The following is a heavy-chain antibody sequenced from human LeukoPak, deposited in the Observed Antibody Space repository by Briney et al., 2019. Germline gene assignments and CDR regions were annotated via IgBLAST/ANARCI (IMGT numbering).Heavy chain of an antibody. V-gene: IGHV3-21*01. Sequence: GGSLRLSCAASEFTFSTYAMNWVRQAPGKGLEWVSSISSNSYSIFYADSVKGRFTISRDNPKRSLYLQMNSLRAEDTAVYYCARRTFPNDAFDVWGQGTVVTVSS. D-gene: IGHD1-7*01. CDR2: ISSNSYSI. J-gene: IGHJ3*01. CDR3: ARRTFPNDAFDV. CDR1: EFTFSTYA.